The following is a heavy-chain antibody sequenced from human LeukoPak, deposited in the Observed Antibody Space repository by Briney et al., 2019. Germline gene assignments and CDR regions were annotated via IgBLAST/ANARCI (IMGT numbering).Heavy chain of an antibody. Sequence: GGSLRLSCAASGFIFSSYAMSWVRQAPGKGLVWVSRINTDGTTTSYADSVKGRFTISRDNAKNTLYLQMNSLRAEDTAVYYCARDRVRDYWGQGTLVTVSS. D-gene: IGHD3-10*01. V-gene: IGHV3-74*01. CDR2: INTDGTTT. J-gene: IGHJ4*02. CDR1: GFIFSSYA. CDR3: ARDRVRDY.